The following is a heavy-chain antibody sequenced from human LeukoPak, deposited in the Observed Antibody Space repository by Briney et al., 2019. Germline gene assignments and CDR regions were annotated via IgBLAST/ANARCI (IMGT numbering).Heavy chain of an antibody. Sequence: GTSVKVSCKASGYTFTGYDINWVRQATGQGLEWVGWMNPNSGNTGYAQKFQGRVTITRDTSINTAYMELSSLRSEDTAVYYCARVYGSGSYFLYYFDYWGQGTLVTVSS. D-gene: IGHD3-10*01. CDR3: ARVYGSGSYFLYYFDY. CDR1: GYTFTGYD. V-gene: IGHV1-8*03. J-gene: IGHJ4*02. CDR2: MNPNSGNT.